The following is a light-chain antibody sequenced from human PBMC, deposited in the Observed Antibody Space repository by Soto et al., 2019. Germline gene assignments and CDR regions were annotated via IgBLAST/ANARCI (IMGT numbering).Light chain of an antibody. CDR2: EAL. V-gene: IGKV3-11*01. Sequence: ETVLTQSPATLSLSPGERATLSCRASRSISTYLAWYQQKPGQAPRLLIYEALNRATGIPARFGGSGSGADFTLTISGLEPEDFAVYYCQQRSNWPITFGQGTRLEIK. CDR3: QQRSNWPIT. CDR1: RSISTY. J-gene: IGKJ5*01.